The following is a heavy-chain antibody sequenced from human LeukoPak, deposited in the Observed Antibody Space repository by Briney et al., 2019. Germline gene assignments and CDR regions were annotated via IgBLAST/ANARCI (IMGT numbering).Heavy chain of an antibody. J-gene: IGHJ5*02. D-gene: IGHD6-13*01. Sequence: GGSLTLSCAASGFTFSDYYMSWIRHAPGKGLEWVSYISSSGSTIYYADCVKGRFTISRDNAKNSLYLQMNSLRAEDTAVYYCARDRGIAAAGYWFDPWGQGTLVTVSS. V-gene: IGHV3-11*01. CDR1: GFTFSDYY. CDR3: ARDRGIAAAGYWFDP. CDR2: ISSSGSTI.